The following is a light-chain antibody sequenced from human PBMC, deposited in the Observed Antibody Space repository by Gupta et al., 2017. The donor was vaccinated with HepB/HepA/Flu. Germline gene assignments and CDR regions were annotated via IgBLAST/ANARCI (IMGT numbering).Light chain of an antibody. J-gene: IGKJ2*02. CDR3: QHRDSTPRT. CDR1: QSISSY. CDR2: AAS. V-gene: IGKV1-39*01. Sequence: DIQMTQSPSSLSASVGDRVTITCRASQSISSYLNWYQQKPGKAPKLLIYAASRVKSGVPSRFSGSGSGTDFTLTISRRQPEDFANYYCQHRDSTPRTFGQGTKMEIK.